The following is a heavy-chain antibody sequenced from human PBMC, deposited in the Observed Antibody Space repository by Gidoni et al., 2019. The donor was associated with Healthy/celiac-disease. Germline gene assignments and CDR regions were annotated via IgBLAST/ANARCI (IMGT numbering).Heavy chain of an antibody. Sequence: VLEWVSSISSSSSYIYYADSVKGRFTISRDNAKNSLYLQMNSLRAEDTAVYYCARAHATTYYYGSGSYRLGYGMDVWGQGTTVTVSS. V-gene: IGHV3-21*01. J-gene: IGHJ6*02. D-gene: IGHD3-10*01. CDR2: ISSSSSYI. CDR3: ARAHATTYYYGSGSYRLGYGMDV.